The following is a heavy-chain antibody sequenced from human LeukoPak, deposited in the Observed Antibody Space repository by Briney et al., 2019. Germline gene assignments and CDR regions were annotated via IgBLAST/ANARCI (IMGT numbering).Heavy chain of an antibody. CDR2: INHNGNVN. CDR1: GFTFSSYW. D-gene: IGHD3-16*01. V-gene: IGHV3-7*03. Sequence: GGSLRLSCAASGFTFSSYWMNWARQAPGKGLEWVASINHNGNVNYYVDSVKGRFTISRDNAKNSLYLQMSNLRAEDTAVYFCARGGGLDVWGQGTAVIVSS. J-gene: IGHJ6*02. CDR3: ARGGGLDV.